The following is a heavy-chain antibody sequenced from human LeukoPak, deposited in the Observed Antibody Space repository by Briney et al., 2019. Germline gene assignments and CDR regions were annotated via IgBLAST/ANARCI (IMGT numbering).Heavy chain of an antibody. Sequence: SETLSLTCTVSGGSISSYYWSWIRQPPGKGLEWIGYIYYSGSTNYNPSLKSRVTISVDTSKNQFSLKLSSVTAADTAVYYCARPRIPVAGTRSFDPWGQGTLVTVSP. D-gene: IGHD6-19*01. V-gene: IGHV4-59*01. J-gene: IGHJ5*02. CDR2: IYYSGST. CDR1: GGSISSYY. CDR3: ARPRIPVAGTRSFDP.